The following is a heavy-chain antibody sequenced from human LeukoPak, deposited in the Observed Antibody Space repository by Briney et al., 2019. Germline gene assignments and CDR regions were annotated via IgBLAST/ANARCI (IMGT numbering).Heavy chain of an antibody. CDR3: AREVAVAGTIDY. J-gene: IGHJ4*02. Sequence: SETLSLTRTVSGGSISSYYWSWIRQPPGKGLEWIGYIYYSGSTNYNPSLKSRVTISVDTSKNQFSLKLSSVTAADTAVYYCAREVAVAGTIDYWGQGTLVTVSS. D-gene: IGHD6-19*01. CDR1: GGSISSYY. CDR2: IYYSGST. V-gene: IGHV4-59*13.